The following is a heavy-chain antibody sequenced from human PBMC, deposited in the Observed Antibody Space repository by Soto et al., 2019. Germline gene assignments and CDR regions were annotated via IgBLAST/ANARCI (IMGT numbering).Heavy chain of an antibody. Sequence: PSETLSLTCTVSGGSISSYYWSWIRQPPGKGLEWIGYIYYSGSTNYNPSLKSRVTMSVDTSKNQFSLKLGSVTAADTAVYYCARRRTGTTGGVYYYYMDVWGKGTTVTVSS. D-gene: IGHD1-7*01. CDR1: GGSISSYY. V-gene: IGHV4-59*08. CDR2: IYYSGST. J-gene: IGHJ6*03. CDR3: ARRRTGTTGGVYYYYMDV.